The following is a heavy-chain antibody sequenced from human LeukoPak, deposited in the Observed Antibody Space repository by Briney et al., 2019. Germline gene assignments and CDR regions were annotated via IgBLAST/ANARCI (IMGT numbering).Heavy chain of an antibody. CDR2: IYYSGTT. Sequence: PSETLSLTCTVSGGSISSSCKYWGWVRQPPGRGLEWIGSIYYSGTTYYNPSLKSRVTISVDTSKNQFSLKLTSVAAADTAVYYCARSTASEGPTHNWFDPWGQGTLVTVSS. V-gene: IGHV4-39*01. J-gene: IGHJ5*02. D-gene: IGHD2-2*01. CDR1: GGSISSSCKY. CDR3: ARSTASEGPTHNWFDP.